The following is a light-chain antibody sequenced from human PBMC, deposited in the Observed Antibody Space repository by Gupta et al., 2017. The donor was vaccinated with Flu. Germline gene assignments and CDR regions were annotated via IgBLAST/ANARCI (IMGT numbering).Light chain of an antibody. CDR1: QSSSSY. J-gene: IGKJ1*01. CDR2: AAS. V-gene: IGKV1-39*01. CDR3: QQNYCTLGRT. Sequence: DLQMSLSPSSLSASVGDRVTITCRASQSSSSYLNWYQQKPWKAPKLLIYAASSLQSGVPSRFSGSGCGTDFTFTISSPQPEDFASYYCQQNYCTLGRTFGQGTKVEIK.